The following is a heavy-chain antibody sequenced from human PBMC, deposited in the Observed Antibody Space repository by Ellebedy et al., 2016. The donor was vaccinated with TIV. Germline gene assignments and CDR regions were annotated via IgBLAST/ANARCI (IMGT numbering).Heavy chain of an antibody. J-gene: IGHJ4*02. CDR2: INHRGST. V-gene: IGHV4-34*01. CDR3: ARRGGYGSGSIN. Sequence: SQTLSLTCGVYGGSFSGYSWSWIRQPPGKGLEWIGEINHRGSTNYNPSLKSRVTILVDTSNNQLSLRLSTVTAADTAVYYCARRGGYGSGSINWGQGTLVTVSS. CDR1: GGSFSGYS. D-gene: IGHD3-10*01.